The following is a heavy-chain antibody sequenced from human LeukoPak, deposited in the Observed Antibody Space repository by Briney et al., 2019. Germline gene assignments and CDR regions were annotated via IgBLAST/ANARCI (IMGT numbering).Heavy chain of an antibody. J-gene: IGHJ5*02. V-gene: IGHV1-69*01. CDR3: ARSNCSSTSLYNWFDP. CDR2: IIPIFGTA. Sequence: SVKVSCTAPVGTFSSYAISWGRQAPGQGLEWMGGIIPIFGTANYAQKFQGRVTITADESTSTAYMELSSLRTEDTAVYYCARSNCSSTSLYNWFDPWGQGTLVTVSS. CDR1: VGTFSSYA. D-gene: IGHD2-2*01.